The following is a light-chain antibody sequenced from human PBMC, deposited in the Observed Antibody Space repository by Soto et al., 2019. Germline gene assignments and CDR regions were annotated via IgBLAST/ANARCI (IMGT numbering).Light chain of an antibody. CDR2: AAS. CDR3: QKYNSAGT. J-gene: IGKJ1*01. Sequence: DIQMTQSPSSLSASVGDRVTITCRASQGISNYLAWYQQKPGKVPKLLIYAASTLQSGVPSRFGGGGSGTDFTLTISSLQPEDVATYYCQKYNSAGTFGQGTKVEIK. CDR1: QGISNY. V-gene: IGKV1-27*01.